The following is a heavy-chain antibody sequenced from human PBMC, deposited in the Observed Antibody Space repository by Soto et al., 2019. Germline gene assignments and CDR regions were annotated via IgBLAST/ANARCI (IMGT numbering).Heavy chain of an antibody. CDR2: ISGTDTA. CDR1: GFTFRSFS. Sequence: PGGSLRLSCVASGFTFRSFSLNWVRQAPGKGLEWVSYISGTDTAYYADSVKGRFTISRDSAKNSVYLHMTSVREEDTAVFYCARGPAATAFYFDYWGQGTQVTVSS. CDR3: ARGPAATAFYFDY. J-gene: IGHJ4*02. D-gene: IGHD6-25*01. V-gene: IGHV3-48*02.